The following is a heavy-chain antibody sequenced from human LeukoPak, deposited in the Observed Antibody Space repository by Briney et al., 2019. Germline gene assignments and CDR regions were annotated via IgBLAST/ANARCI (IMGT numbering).Heavy chain of an antibody. D-gene: IGHD3-22*01. CDR3: ARDSHYYDSSGYSDY. Sequence: GGSLRLSCAASGFTFSSYWMHWVRQAPGKGLVWVSRINSDGSSTSYADSVKGRFTISRDNAKNSLYLQMNSLRAEDTAVYYCARDSHYYDSSGYSDYWGQGTLVTVSS. V-gene: IGHV3-74*01. J-gene: IGHJ4*02. CDR2: INSDGSST. CDR1: GFTFSSYW.